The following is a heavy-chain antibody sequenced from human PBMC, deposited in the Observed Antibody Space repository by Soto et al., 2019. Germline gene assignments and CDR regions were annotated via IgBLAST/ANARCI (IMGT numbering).Heavy chain of an antibody. CDR1: GYTFTSYD. CDR3: ARGEYYGSGTARPIYY. CDR2: MNPNSGNT. V-gene: IGHV1-8*01. J-gene: IGHJ4*02. D-gene: IGHD3-10*01. Sequence: QVQLVQSGAEVKKPGASVKVSCKASGYTFTSYDINWVRQATGQGLEWMGWMNPNSGNTGYAQKFQGRVTMTRNTSISTAYMLLSCLRSKDTAVYYCARGEYYGSGTARPIYYWGQGTLVTVSS.